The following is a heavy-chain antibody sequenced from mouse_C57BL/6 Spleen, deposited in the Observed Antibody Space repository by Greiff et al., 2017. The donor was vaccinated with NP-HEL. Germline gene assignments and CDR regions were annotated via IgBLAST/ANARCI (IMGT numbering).Heavy chain of an antibody. CDR2: INPSNGGT. Sequence: QVQLKQPGTELVKPGASVKLSCKASGYTFTSYWMHWVKQRPGQGLEWIGNINPSNGGTNYNEKFKSKATLTVDKSSSTAYMQLSSLTSEDSAVYYCAPIITTDWYFDVWGTGTTVTVSS. CDR3: APIITTDWYFDV. D-gene: IGHD1-1*01. CDR1: GYTFTSYW. J-gene: IGHJ1*03. V-gene: IGHV1-53*01.